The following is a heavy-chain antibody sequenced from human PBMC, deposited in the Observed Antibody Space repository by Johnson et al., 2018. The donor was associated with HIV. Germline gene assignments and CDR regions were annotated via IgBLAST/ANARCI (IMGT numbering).Heavy chain of an antibody. D-gene: IGHD2-8*01. V-gene: IGHV3-66*01. J-gene: IGHJ3*02. CDR2: LYSGGST. Sequence: MLLVESGGGLVQPGGSLRLSCAASAFTVSSNYMSWVRQAPGQGLAWVSVLYSGGSTYYADSVTGRFTISRDTSKNTLYLQMNSLRAEDTAVYYCARDSNRYAFDIWGQGTMVTVSS. CDR1: AFTVSSNY. CDR3: ARDSNRYAFDI.